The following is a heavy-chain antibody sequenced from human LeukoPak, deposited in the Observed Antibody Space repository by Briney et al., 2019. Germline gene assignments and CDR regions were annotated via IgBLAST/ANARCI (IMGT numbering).Heavy chain of an antibody. CDR2: ISGSGGST. V-gene: IGHV3-23*01. J-gene: IGHJ4*02. Sequence: GGSLRLSCAASGFTFSSYAMSWVRQAPGKGLEWVSAISGSGGSTYYADSVKGRFTISRDNSKNTLYLQMNSLRAEDTAVYHCAKDRNYYDSSGYFHSPLWGQGTLVTVSS. CDR3: AKDRNYYDSSGYFHSPL. CDR1: GFTFSSYA. D-gene: IGHD3-22*01.